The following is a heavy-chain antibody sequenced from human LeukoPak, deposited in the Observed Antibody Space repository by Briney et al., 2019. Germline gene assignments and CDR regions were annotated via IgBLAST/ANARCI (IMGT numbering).Heavy chain of an antibody. D-gene: IGHD3-3*01. V-gene: IGHV1-69*06. CDR2: IIPIFGTA. CDR3: ARGFLEWLLSNNWFDP. Sequence: GASVKVSCKASGGTFSSYAISWVRQAPGQGLEWMGGIIPIFGTANYAQKFQGRVTITADKSTSTAYMELSSLRSEDTAVYYCARGFLEWLLSNNWFDPWGQGTLVTVSS. CDR1: GGTFSSYA. J-gene: IGHJ5*02.